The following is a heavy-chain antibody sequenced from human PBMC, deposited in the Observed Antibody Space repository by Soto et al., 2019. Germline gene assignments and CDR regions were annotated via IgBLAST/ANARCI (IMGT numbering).Heavy chain of an antibody. CDR1: GGTFSSYA. CDR3: ARALNYYDSSGYYQPIGY. Sequence: SVKVSCKASGGTFSSYAISWVRQALGQGLEWMGGIIPIFGTANYAQKFQGRVTITADESTSTAYMELSSLRSEDTAVYYCARALNYYDSSGYYQPIGYWGQXTLVTVSS. CDR2: IIPIFGTA. V-gene: IGHV1-69*13. D-gene: IGHD3-22*01. J-gene: IGHJ4*02.